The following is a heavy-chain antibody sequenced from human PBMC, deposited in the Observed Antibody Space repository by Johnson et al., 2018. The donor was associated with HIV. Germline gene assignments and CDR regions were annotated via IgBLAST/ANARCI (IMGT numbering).Heavy chain of an antibody. CDR2: INGDGSRS. D-gene: IGHD2-15*01. Sequence: MLLVESGGGLVQPGGSLRLSCGASGFTFSNYWMQWVRQAPGKGLVWVSRINGDGSRSTYADSVKGRFTIARDNAKNTLYLEMKSLRREDTAVYYCARTSCSGASCLGYDPFDVWGQGTMVTVSS. CDR3: ARTSCSGASCLGYDPFDV. J-gene: IGHJ3*01. V-gene: IGHV3-74*01. CDR1: GFTFSNYW.